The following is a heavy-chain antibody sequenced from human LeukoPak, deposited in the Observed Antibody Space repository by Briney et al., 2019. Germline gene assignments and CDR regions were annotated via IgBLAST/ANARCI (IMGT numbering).Heavy chain of an antibody. V-gene: IGHV3-11*01. J-gene: IGHJ3*02. CDR1: GFTFSDYY. Sequence: EGSLRLSCAASGFTFSDYYMSWIRQAPGKGLEWVSYISSSGSTIYYADSVKGRFTISRDNAKNSLYLQMNSLRAEDTAVYYCARAHCSSTSCYLVGGDDAFDIWGQGTMVTVSS. CDR3: ARAHCSSTSCYLVGGDDAFDI. CDR2: ISSSGSTI. D-gene: IGHD2-2*01.